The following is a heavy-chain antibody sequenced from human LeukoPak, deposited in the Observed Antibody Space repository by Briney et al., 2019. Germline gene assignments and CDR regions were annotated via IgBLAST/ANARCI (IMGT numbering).Heavy chain of an antibody. V-gene: IGHV1-69*04. CDR3: ASDTVGATGYFDY. J-gene: IGHJ4*02. Sequence: EASVKVSCKVSGYTLTELSMHWVRQAPGKGLEWMGRIIPILGIANYAQKFQGRVTITADKSTSTAYMELSSLRSEDTAVYYCASDTVGATGYFDYWGQGTLVTVSS. D-gene: IGHD1-26*01. CDR2: IIPILGIA. CDR1: GYTLTELS.